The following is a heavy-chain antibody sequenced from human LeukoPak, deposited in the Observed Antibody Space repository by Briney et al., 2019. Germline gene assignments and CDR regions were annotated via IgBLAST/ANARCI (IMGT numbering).Heavy chain of an antibody. J-gene: IGHJ2*01. D-gene: IGHD6-19*01. CDR2: INHSGST. Sequence: PSETLSLTCAVYGGSFSGYYWSWIRQPPGKGLEWIGEINHSGSTNYNPSLKSRVTISVDTSKNQFSLKLRSVTAADTAVYYCAGRKWLVDHYWYFDLWGRGTLVTVSS. CDR1: GGSFSGYY. V-gene: IGHV4-34*01. CDR3: AGRKWLVDHYWYFDL.